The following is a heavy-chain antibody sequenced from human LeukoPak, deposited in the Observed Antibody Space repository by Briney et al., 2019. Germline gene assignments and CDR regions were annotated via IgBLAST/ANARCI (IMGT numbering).Heavy chain of an antibody. Sequence: GESLKISCTGSGYSFTYWITWVPQMPGKGLEWMGTIDPGYSNMKNYNPSLEGHVTISVDKSINTVYLQWSSLKASDSAMYYCATGSSGGYSHWGQGTLVTVST. CDR2: IDPGYSNM. CDR1: GYSFTYW. J-gene: IGHJ4*02. D-gene: IGHD3-10*01. CDR3: ATGSSGGYSH. V-gene: IGHV5-10-1*01.